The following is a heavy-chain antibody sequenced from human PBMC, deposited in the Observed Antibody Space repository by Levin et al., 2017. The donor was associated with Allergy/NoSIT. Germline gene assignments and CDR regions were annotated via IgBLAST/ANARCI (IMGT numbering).Heavy chain of an antibody. CDR3: AREFRDDLSTANHDAFDM. CDR1: EFTFSNYW. D-gene: IGHD3/OR15-3a*01. CDR2: INRDGGVT. J-gene: IGHJ3*02. Sequence: GESLKISCAASEFTFSNYWMHWVRQAPGKGLVWVSRINRDGGVTSYADSVMGRFTISRDDAKETLYLQMNSLRAEDTAVYYCAREFRDDLSTANHDAFDMWGQGTMVTVS. V-gene: IGHV3-74*01.